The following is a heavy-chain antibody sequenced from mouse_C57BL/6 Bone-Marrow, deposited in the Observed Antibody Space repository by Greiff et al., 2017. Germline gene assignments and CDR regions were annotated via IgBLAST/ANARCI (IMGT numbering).Heavy chain of an antibody. D-gene: IGHD2-5*01. J-gene: IGHJ4*01. Sequence: EVQLQQSGAELVRPGASVKLSCTASGFNIKDDYMHWVKQRPEQGLEWIGWIDPENGDTEYASKFQGKATITADTSSNTAYLQLSSLTSEDTAVYYYTTYSNPYYAMDYWGQGTSVTVSS. CDR2: IDPENGDT. CDR1: GFNIKDDY. CDR3: TTYSNPYYAMDY. V-gene: IGHV14-4*01.